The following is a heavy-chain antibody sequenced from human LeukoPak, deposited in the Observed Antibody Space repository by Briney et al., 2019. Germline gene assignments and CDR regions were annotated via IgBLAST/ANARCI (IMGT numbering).Heavy chain of an antibody. CDR1: GGSFNDYH. Sequence: KASETLSLTCEVNGGSFNDYHWTWIRQSPGKGLEYIGEINDSGSPIYSPSLRSRLTISVDTSKNQFSVTLTSVTVADTAVYYCARGPHPHWPLGQFWGQGSLVTVSS. V-gene: IGHV4-34*01. CDR2: INDSGSP. D-gene: IGHD3-16*01. CDR3: ARGPHPHWPLGQF. J-gene: IGHJ4*02.